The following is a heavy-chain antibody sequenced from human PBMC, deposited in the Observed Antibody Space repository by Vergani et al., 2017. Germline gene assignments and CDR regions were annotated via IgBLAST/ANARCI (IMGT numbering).Heavy chain of an antibody. Sequence: QVQLQESGPGLVKPSQTLSLTCTVSGGSISSGSYYWSWIRQPAGKGLEWIGRIYTSGSTNYNPSIKSRVTISVDTSKNHFSLKLSSVTAADTALYYCARSSCDSSGYYPYYFDYWGQGTLVTVSS. CDR2: IYTSGST. D-gene: IGHD3-22*01. V-gene: IGHV4-61*02. CDR1: GGSISSGSYY. CDR3: ARSSCDSSGYYPYYFDY. J-gene: IGHJ4*02.